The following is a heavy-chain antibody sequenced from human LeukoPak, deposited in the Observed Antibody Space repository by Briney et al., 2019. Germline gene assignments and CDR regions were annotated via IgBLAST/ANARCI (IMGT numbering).Heavy chain of an antibody. V-gene: IGHV1-69*13. CDR1: GGTFSSYA. J-gene: IGHJ4*02. CDR2: IIPIFGTA. CDR3: ARKADYDFWIGISRAFDY. Sequence: SVTVSCKASGGTFSSYAISWVRPAPGKGLEWMGGIIPIFGTANYAQKLQRRVTITADESTNTAYMELSSMRSEDTAVYYCARKADYDFWIGISRAFDYWGQGTLVTVSS. D-gene: IGHD3-3*01.